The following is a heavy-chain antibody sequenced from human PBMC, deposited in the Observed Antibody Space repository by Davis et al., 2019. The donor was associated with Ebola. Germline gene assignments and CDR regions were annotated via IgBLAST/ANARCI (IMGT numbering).Heavy chain of an antibody. Sequence: SETLSLTCTVSSGSVSGFYWSWIRQPAGKGLEWIGHIYTSGSPNYNPSLKSRVTISVDTSKNQFSLKLTSVTAADTAVYYCARDRHDTSGYGFWGQGTLVTVSS. CDR1: SGSVSGFY. CDR2: IYTSGSP. J-gene: IGHJ4*02. CDR3: ARDRHDTSGYGF. D-gene: IGHD3-22*01. V-gene: IGHV4-4*07.